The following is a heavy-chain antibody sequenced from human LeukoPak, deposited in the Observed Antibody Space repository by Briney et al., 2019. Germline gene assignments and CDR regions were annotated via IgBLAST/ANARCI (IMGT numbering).Heavy chain of an antibody. CDR3: ARAPAPIKYNIDY. CDR2: IYPNSGDT. V-gene: IGHV1-2*02. D-gene: IGHD1-14*01. CDR1: GYTFTGYY. J-gene: IGHJ4*02. Sequence: ASVKVSCKASGYTFTGYYMHWVRQAPGQGLEWMGWIYPNSGDTNFAQKFQGRLTLTRDTSINTVYMELSSLISDDTAVFYCARAPAPIKYNIDYWGQGTLVTVSS.